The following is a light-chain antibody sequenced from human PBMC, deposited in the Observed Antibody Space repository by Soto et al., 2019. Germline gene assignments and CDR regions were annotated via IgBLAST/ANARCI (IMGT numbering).Light chain of an antibody. CDR2: DVN. V-gene: IGLV2-14*01. CDR3: SSYTSSSTLYV. Sequence: QSVLTQPASVSGSPGQSITISCTGTSSDGGGYDYVSWYQQHPGKAPKLIIYDVNNRPSGVSNRFSGSKSGNTASPTISGLQAEDEADYYCSSYTSSSTLYVFGTGTNVTVL. CDR1: SSDGGGYDY. J-gene: IGLJ1*01.